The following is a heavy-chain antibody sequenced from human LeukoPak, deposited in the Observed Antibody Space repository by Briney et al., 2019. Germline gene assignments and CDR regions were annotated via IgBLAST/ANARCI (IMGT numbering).Heavy chain of an antibody. CDR1: GFTFSGYS. CDR2: ISRGSTSI. D-gene: IGHD3-10*01. Sequence: GGSLRLSCAASGFTFSGYSMNWVRQAPGKGLEWVSYISRGSTSIYNADSVKGRFTISRDNAKNSLFLQMSSLRAEDTAVYFCSGDPGDYWGQGTLVTVSS. CDR3: SGDPGDY. J-gene: IGHJ4*02. V-gene: IGHV3-48*04.